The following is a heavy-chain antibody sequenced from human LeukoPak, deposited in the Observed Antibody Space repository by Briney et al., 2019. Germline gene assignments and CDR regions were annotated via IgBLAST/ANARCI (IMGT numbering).Heavy chain of an antibody. CDR2: IYYSGST. Sequence: SETLSLTCTVSGGSISSYYWSWIRQPPGKGLEWIGYIYYSGSTHYNPSLKSRVTISVDTSKNQFSLKLSSVTAADTAMCYCARGIRNWFDPWGQGTLVTVSS. CDR1: GGSISSYY. V-gene: IGHV4-59*01. CDR3: ARGIRNWFDP. J-gene: IGHJ5*02.